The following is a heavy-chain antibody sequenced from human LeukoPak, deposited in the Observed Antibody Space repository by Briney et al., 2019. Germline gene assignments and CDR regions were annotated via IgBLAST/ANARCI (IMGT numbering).Heavy chain of an antibody. Sequence: TSETLSLTCTVSGGSISSYYWNWIRQAPGKGLEWIGYIYYSGSTNYNPSLKSRVTTSVDTSKNQFSLKLSSVTAADTAVYYCARERLGFYDRSGLDYWGQGTLVTVSS. J-gene: IGHJ4*02. D-gene: IGHD3-22*01. CDR2: IYYSGST. CDR1: GGSISSYY. V-gene: IGHV4-59*01. CDR3: ARERLGFYDRSGLDY.